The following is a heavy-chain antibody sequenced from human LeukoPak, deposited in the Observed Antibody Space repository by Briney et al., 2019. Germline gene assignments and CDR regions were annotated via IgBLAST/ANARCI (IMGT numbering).Heavy chain of an antibody. CDR3: ARDSSSWYWYYYGMDV. D-gene: IGHD6-13*01. CDR1: GYTFTSYD. V-gene: IGHV1-8*01. Sequence: ASVKVSCKASGYTFTSYDINWVRQVTGQGLEWMGWMNPNSGNTGYAQKFQGRVTMTRNTSISTVYMELSSLRSEDTAVYYCARDSSSWYWYYYGMDVWGQGTTVTVSS. J-gene: IGHJ6*02. CDR2: MNPNSGNT.